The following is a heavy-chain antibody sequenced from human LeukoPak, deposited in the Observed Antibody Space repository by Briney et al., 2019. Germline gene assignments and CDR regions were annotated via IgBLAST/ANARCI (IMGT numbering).Heavy chain of an antibody. CDR1: GFTFSSYA. V-gene: IGHV3-30*04. J-gene: IGHJ4*02. CDR3: AKDVTGGTFLFDY. CDR2: ISYDGSNK. Sequence: GGSLRLSRAASGFTFSSYAMHWVRQAPGKGLEWVAVISYDGSNKYYADSVKGRFTISRDNSKNTLYLQMNSLRAEDTAVYYCAKDVTGGTFLFDYWGQGTLVTVSS. D-gene: IGHD1-20*01.